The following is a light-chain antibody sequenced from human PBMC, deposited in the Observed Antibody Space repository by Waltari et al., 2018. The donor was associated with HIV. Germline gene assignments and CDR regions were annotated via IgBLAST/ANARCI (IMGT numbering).Light chain of an antibody. CDR1: SRDVGACHY. Sequence: QSALTQPASVSGSPGQSITISCTGTSRDVGACHYVSWYPQPPGTAPKLMIFEVSNRPSGISDRFSGSKSGNTASLTISGLQAEDEADYYCSSLTTTNTLIFGGGTKVTVL. CDR3: SSLTTTNTLI. CDR2: EVS. V-gene: IGLV2-14*01. J-gene: IGLJ2*01.